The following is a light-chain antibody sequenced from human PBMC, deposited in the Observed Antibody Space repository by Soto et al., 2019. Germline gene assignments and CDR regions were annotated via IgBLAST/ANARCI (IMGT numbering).Light chain of an antibody. CDR2: DAS. Sequence: KSQSPSTLSASVGDRVTITCRASQSISSWLAWYQQKPGKAPKLLIYDASSLESGVPSRFSGSGSGTESTLTISSLQPDDFATYYCQQYNSYSWTFGQGTKV. CDR1: QSISSW. CDR3: QQYNSYSWT. J-gene: IGKJ1*01. V-gene: IGKV1-5*01.